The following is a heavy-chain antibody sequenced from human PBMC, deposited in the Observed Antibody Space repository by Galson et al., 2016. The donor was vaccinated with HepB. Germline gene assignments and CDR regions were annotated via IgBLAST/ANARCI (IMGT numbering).Heavy chain of an antibody. Sequence: SLRLSCAASGFTFRNHGMHWVRQAPGKGLEWVAVIWYDGSNKYYADSVEGRFTISRNNSKNTLYLEMNSLRGEDTAVYYCVRDISARYLDFWGRGSLVIVSS. V-gene: IGHV3-33*01. CDR1: GFTFRNHG. J-gene: IGHJ2*01. D-gene: IGHD2-21*01. CDR2: IWYDGSNK. CDR3: VRDISARYLDF.